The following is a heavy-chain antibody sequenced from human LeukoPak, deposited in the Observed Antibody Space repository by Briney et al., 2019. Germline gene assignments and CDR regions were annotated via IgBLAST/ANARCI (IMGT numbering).Heavy chain of an antibody. Sequence: PGGSLRLSCAASGFTFSNYGMNWVRQAQGKGLEWVSAISGSGGSTYYADSVKGRFTISRDNSKNTLYLQMNSLRAEDTALYYCAKSDDSSGYYYGIVYWGQGTLVTVSS. CDR2: ISGSGGST. V-gene: IGHV3-23*01. J-gene: IGHJ4*02. D-gene: IGHD3-22*01. CDR3: AKSDDSSGYYYGIVY. CDR1: GFTFSNYG.